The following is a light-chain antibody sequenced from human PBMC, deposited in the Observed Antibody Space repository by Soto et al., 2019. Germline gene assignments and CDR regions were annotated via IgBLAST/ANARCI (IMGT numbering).Light chain of an antibody. CDR1: HSVGSY. Sequence: EIVLTQSPGTLSLSPGDRATLSCRASHSVGSYLAWYQQKPGRSPRLLIYGASIRATGIPDRFSGSGSGTDFTLTSRNLEPEDVAVYFCQLYGRAPLFGPGTKV. V-gene: IGKV3-20*01. CDR3: QLYGRAPL. J-gene: IGKJ3*01. CDR2: GAS.